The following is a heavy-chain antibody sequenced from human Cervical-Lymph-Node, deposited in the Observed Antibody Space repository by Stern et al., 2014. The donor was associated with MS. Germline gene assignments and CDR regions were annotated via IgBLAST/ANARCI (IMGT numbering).Heavy chain of an antibody. CDR1: GFSLVTSGVR. D-gene: IGHD3-3*01. Sequence: ESGPALVKPTQTLTLTCTFSGFSLVTSGVRVSWIRQPPGQALEWLARIDWNDKTFYNTSLMTRLTISKDTSKNQVVLTMTNVDPVDTATYYCARMMGSGYRHYFDYWGQGTPVTVS. CDR3: ARMMGSGYRHYFDY. J-gene: IGHJ4*02. CDR2: IDWNDKT. V-gene: IGHV2-70*04.